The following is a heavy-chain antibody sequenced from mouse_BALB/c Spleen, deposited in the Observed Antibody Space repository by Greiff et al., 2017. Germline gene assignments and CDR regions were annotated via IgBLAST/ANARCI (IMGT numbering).Heavy chain of an antibody. CDR1: GFNFTDYY. CDR3: ARDTTAYFDY. V-gene: IGHV14-1*02. D-gene: IGHD1-2*01. CDR2: IDPENGNT. J-gene: IGHJ2*01. Sequence: VQLQQSGAELVRPGALVKLSCKASGFNFTDYYMHWVKQRPEQGLEWIGWIDPENGNTIYGPKFQGKASITADTSSNTAYLQLSSLTSEDTAVYYCARDTTAYFDYWGQGTTLTVSS.